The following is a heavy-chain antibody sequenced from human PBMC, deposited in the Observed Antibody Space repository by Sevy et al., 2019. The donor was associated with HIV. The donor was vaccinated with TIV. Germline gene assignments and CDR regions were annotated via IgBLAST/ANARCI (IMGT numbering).Heavy chain of an antibody. D-gene: IGHD5-12*01. V-gene: IGHV3-23*01. Sequence: GGSLRLSCAASGFTFSSYAMSWVRQAPGKGLEWVSAISGSGGSTYYADSVKGRFTISRDNSKNTLYLQMNSLRAEDTAVYYCAMGGGLRLFSPFDYWGQGTLVTVSS. CDR3: AMGGGLRLFSPFDY. CDR1: GFTFSSYA. J-gene: IGHJ4*02. CDR2: ISGSGGST.